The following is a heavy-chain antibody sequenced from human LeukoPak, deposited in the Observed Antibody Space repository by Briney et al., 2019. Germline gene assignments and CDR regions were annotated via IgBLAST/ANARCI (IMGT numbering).Heavy chain of an antibody. J-gene: IGHJ4*02. CDR3: ARGPTIFGVVGYYFDY. Sequence: SVKVSCKASGGSFSSYTVSWVRQAPGQGLEWMGGIIPIFGTANYAQKFQGRVTITTDESTSTAYMELSSLRSEDTAVYYCARGPTIFGVVGYYFDYWGQGTLVTVSS. CDR1: GGSFSSYT. CDR2: IIPIFGTA. V-gene: IGHV1-69*05. D-gene: IGHD3-3*01.